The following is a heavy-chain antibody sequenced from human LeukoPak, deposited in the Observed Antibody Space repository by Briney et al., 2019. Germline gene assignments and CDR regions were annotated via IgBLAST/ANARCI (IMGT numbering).Heavy chain of an antibody. CDR2: ISSSSSTI. D-gene: IGHD1-20*01. Sequence: GGSLRLSCAASGFTFSSYSMNWVRQAPGKGLEWVSYISSSSSTIYYADSVKGRFTISRDNAKNSLYLQMNSLRAEDTAVYYCASGLTERSYYYYYGMDVWGQGTTVTVSS. V-gene: IGHV3-48*01. J-gene: IGHJ6*02. CDR3: ASGLTERSYYYYYGMDV. CDR1: GFTFSSYS.